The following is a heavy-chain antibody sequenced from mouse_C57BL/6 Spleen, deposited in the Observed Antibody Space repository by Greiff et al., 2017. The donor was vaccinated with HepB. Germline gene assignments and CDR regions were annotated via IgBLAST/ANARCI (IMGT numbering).Heavy chain of an antibody. CDR1: GYTFTSYW. D-gene: IGHD1-1*01. Sequence: QVQLQQPGAELVKPGASVKLSCKASGYTFTSYWMQWVKQRPGQGLEWIGEIDPSDSYTNYNQKFKGKATLTVDTSSSTAYMQLSSLTSEDSAVYYCASYGSSYFDYWGKGTTLTVSS. J-gene: IGHJ2*01. V-gene: IGHV1-50*01. CDR3: ASYGSSYFDY. CDR2: IDPSDSYT.